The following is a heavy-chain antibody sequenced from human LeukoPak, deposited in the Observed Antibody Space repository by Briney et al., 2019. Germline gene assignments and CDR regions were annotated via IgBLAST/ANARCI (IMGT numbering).Heavy chain of an antibody. J-gene: IGHJ4*02. D-gene: IGHD3-9*01. V-gene: IGHV3-30*02. Sequence: GGSLRLSCAASGFTFSSYGMHWVRQAPGKGLEWVAFIRYDGSNKYYADSVKGRFTISRDNSKNTLYLQMNSLRAEDTAVYYCARGPGLRYFDWLLPGLFDYWGQGTLVTVSS. CDR3: ARGPGLRYFDWLLPGLFDY. CDR1: GFTFSSYG. CDR2: IRYDGSNK.